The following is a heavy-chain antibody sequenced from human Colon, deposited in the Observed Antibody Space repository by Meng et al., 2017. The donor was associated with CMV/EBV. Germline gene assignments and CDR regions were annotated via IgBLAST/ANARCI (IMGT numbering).Heavy chain of an antibody. CDR2: IRSDGTNK. CDR1: GFTFRNHG. V-gene: IGHV3-30*02. J-gene: IGHJ4*02. CDR3: AKDIPTYIIDF. Sequence: GGSLRLSCATSGFTFRNHGMSWVRQAPGKGLEWLTYIRSDGTNKYYADSVKGRFTVSRDNSKNTLYLQMNSLRPEDTAIYYCAKDIPTYIIDFWGQGSLVTVSS. D-gene: IGHD2-21*01.